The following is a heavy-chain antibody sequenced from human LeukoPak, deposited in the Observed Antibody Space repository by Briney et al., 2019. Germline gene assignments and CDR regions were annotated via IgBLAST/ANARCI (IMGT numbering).Heavy chain of an antibody. Sequence: GGSLRLSYAASGFTFSSYGMHWVRQAPGKGLEWVAVISYDGSNKYYADSVKGRFTISRDNSKNTLYLQMNSLRAEDTAVYYCAKNGPNYYYDSSGYYGDYWGQGTLVTVSS. CDR2: ISYDGSNK. CDR3: AKNGPNYYYDSSGYYGDY. CDR1: GFTFSSYG. D-gene: IGHD3-22*01. V-gene: IGHV3-30*18. J-gene: IGHJ4*02.